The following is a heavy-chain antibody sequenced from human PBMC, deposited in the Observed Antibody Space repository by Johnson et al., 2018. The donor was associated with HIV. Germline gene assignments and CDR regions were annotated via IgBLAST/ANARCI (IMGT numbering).Heavy chain of an antibody. J-gene: IGHJ3*02. D-gene: IGHD3-10*01. Sequence: QMQLVEPGGGLAKPGGSLRLSCAASGFTFSDYYMSWIRQAPGKGLAWVSYISSSGTTIFYADFAHARSTISRAIAKNSLYLQRNSLRAEDTAVYYCARDGPSLTMVRGVITHDAFDIWGQGTMVTVSS. CDR3: ARDGPSLTMVRGVITHDAFDI. CDR1: GFTFSDYY. CDR2: ISSSGTTI. V-gene: IGHV3-11*04.